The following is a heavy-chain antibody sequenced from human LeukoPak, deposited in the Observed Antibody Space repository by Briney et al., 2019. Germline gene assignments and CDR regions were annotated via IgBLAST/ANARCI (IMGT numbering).Heavy chain of an antibody. CDR2: ITSSRHYL. CDR3: ARAWTVADYFDY. CDR1: GFTFTTYS. V-gene: IGHV3-21*04. J-gene: IGHJ4*02. D-gene: IGHD6-19*01. Sequence: GGSLRLSCAASGFTFTTYSMSWVRQAPGKGLEWVSSITSSRHYLHYADSVKGRFTISTDDAKNSLHLHMDSLRVEDTAIHYCARAWTVADYFDYWGQGILVTVSS.